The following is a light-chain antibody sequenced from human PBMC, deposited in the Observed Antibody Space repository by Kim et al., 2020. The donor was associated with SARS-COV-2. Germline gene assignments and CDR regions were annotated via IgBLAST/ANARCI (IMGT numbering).Light chain of an antibody. CDR1: KLGDKY. V-gene: IGLV3-1*01. CDR3: QAWDSSTEV. J-gene: IGLJ2*01. CDR2: QDS. Sequence: GSPRQTASITCSGDKLGDKYACWYQQKPGQSPVLVIYQDSKRPSGIPERFSGSNSGNTATLTISGTQAMDEADYYCQAWDSSTEVFGGGTQLTVL.